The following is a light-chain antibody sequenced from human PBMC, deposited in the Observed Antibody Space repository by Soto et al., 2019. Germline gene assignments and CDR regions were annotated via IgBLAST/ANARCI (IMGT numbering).Light chain of an antibody. Sequence: DIQMTQSPSSLSASVGDRVTITCRAIQSISSYLNWYQQKPGKAPKLLIYAASSLQSGVPSRFSGSGSGTDFTLTISSLQPEDFATYYCQQSYRTPPWTFGQGTKVDIK. CDR1: QSISSY. CDR2: AAS. V-gene: IGKV1-39*01. J-gene: IGKJ1*01. CDR3: QQSYRTPPWT.